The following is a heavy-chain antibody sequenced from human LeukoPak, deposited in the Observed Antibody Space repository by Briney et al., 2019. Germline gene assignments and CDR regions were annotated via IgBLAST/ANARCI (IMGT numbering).Heavy chain of an antibody. J-gene: IGHJ6*02. CDR1: GGSFSGYY. CDR2: INHSGST. V-gene: IGHV4-34*01. CDR3: ARGLMITFGGVIGYYYYYGMDV. D-gene: IGHD3-16*02. Sequence: SETLSLTCAVYGGSFSGYYWSWIRQPPGKGLEWSGEINHSGSTNYNPSLKSRVTISVDTSKNQFSLKLSSVTAADTAVYYCARGLMITFGGVIGYYYYYGMDVWGQGTTVTVSS.